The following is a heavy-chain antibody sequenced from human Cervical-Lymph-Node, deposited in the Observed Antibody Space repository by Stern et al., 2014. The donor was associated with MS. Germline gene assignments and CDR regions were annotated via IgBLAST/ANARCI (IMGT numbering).Heavy chain of an antibody. CDR1: GFSFRNYY. J-gene: IGHJ4*02. CDR3: VRADGSTDDY. Sequence: VKLVESGGGLVKPGGSLRLSCAASGFSFRNYYMRWIRQAPGKGLEWFSYISSSGDHIDYADSVKGRFTISRDNAKNSLYLQMNSLRADDTAIYYCVRADGSTDDYWGQGTLVTVSS. CDR2: ISSSGDHI. D-gene: IGHD3-10*01. V-gene: IGHV3-11*01.